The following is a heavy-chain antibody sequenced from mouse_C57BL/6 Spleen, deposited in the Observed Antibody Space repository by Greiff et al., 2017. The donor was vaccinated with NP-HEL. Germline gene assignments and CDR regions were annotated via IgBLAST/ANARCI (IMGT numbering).Heavy chain of an antibody. Sequence: QVQLQQPGAELVKPGASVKMSCKASGYTFTSYWITWVKQRPGQGLEWIGDIYPGSGSTNYNEKFKSKATLTVDTSSSTAYMPLSSLTSEDSAVYYCARWPLYYYGSSYFDYWGQGTTLTVSS. CDR1: GYTFTSYW. D-gene: IGHD1-1*01. J-gene: IGHJ2*01. CDR3: ARWPLYYYGSSYFDY. V-gene: IGHV1-55*01. CDR2: IYPGSGST.